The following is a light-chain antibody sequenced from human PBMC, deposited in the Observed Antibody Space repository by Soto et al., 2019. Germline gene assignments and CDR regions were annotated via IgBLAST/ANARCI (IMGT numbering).Light chain of an antibody. V-gene: IGKV3-15*01. CDR2: GAS. CDR3: QQYDNWPPLT. J-gene: IGKJ4*01. CDR1: QSIKNN. Sequence: EIVMTQSPATLSVSPGERATLSCRASQSIKNNLAWYQQKPGQSPRLLIYGASTRATGIPVRFSGSGSGTEFSLTISSLQSEDFAVYYWQQYDNWPPLTFGGGTKVEIK.